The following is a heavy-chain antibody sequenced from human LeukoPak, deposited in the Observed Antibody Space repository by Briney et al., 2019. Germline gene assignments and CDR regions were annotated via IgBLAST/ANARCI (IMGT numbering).Heavy chain of an antibody. CDR1: GYTFTSYY. D-gene: IGHD3-22*01. V-gene: IGHV1-46*01. Sequence: ASVKVSCKASGYTFTSYYMHWVRQAPGQGLEWMGIINPSGGSTSYAQKFQGRVTMTRDTSTSTVYMELSSLRSEDTAVYYCARDLRPYDSSGYPQAYWGQGTLVTVSS. CDR3: ARDLRPYDSSGYPQAY. CDR2: INPSGGST. J-gene: IGHJ4*02.